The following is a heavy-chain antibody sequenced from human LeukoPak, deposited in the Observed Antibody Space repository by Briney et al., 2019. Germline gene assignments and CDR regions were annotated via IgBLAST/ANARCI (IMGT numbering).Heavy chain of an antibody. CDR2: ISSSGSTI. CDR1: GFTFSSYE. V-gene: IGHV3-48*03. Sequence: GGSLRLSCAASGFTFSSYEMNWVRQAPGKGLEWVSYISSSGSTIYYADSVKGRFTIPRDNAKNSLYLQMNSLRAEDTAVYYCARRDLLTGTFDYWGQGTLVTVSS. D-gene: IGHD1-20*01. J-gene: IGHJ4*02. CDR3: ARRDLLTGTFDY.